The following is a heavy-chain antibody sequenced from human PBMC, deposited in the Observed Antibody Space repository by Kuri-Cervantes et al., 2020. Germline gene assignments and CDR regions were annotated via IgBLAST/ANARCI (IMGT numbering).Heavy chain of an antibody. CDR3: ARVDRVIDPKMAAAGNWFDP. J-gene: IGHJ5*02. D-gene: IGHD6-13*01. CDR2: IYTSGST. Sequence: GSLRLSCTVSGGSISSYYWSWIRQPAGKGLEWIGRIYTSGSTNYNPSLKSRVTISVDKSKNQFSLKLSSVTAADTAVYYCARVDRVIDPKMAAAGNWFDPWGQGTLVTVSS. V-gene: IGHV4-4*07. CDR1: GGSISSYY.